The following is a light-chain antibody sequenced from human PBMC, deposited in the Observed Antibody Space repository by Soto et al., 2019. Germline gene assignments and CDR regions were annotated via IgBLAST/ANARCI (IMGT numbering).Light chain of an antibody. J-gene: IGKJ4*01. CDR3: QQYATPPIT. CDR1: QSVGKNY. CDR2: EAS. Sequence: EIVLTQSPGTLSLSPGERAALSCRSSQSVGKNYLAWYRQKPGQAPRLLIHEASTRATGIPDRISGSGSGTDFTLTINRVEPEDFAVYFCQQYATPPITFGGGT. V-gene: IGKV3-20*01.